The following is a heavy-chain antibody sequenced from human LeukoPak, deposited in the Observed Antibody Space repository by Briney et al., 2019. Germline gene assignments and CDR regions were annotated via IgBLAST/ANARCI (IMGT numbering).Heavy chain of an antibody. Sequence: SETLSLTCTVPGDSINSYYWNWIRQPPGKGLEWIGHMYTSGSTNYNPSLKSRVTISVDTSKNQFFLKLSPVTAADTADYYCARDGSEFGRSTYCYYGSKGTVVTVS. CDR1: GDSINSYY. V-gene: IGHV4-4*07. D-gene: IGHD1-26*01. CDR2: MYTSGST. CDR3: ARDGSEFGRSTYCYY. J-gene: IGHJ4*02.